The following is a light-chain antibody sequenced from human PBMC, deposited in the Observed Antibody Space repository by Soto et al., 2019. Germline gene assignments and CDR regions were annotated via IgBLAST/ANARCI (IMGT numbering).Light chain of an antibody. V-gene: IGKV3-15*01. CDR1: QSISSN. CDR2: RTS. Sequence: EIVMTQSPATLSVSPWERATLSCRASQSISSNLAWYQQKPCQAPRLLMFRTSSRATGFPARFSGSGSGTEFNLTISSLQSQDFGVYYGQQYKNWPRATFGGGTKVDIK. CDR3: QQYKNWPRAT. J-gene: IGKJ4*01.